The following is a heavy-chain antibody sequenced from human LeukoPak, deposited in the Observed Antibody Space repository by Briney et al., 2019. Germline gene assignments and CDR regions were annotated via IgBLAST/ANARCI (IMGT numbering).Heavy chain of an antibody. Sequence: ASVKVSCKASGYTFTSYGISWVRQAPGQGLEWMGWISAQHGQTEYAPNSQDRVTMTTDTYTNTAYMELRSLRSDDTAVYYCAGSLGYCTTNVCYLKYWGQGTLVTVSS. CDR1: GYTFTSYG. CDR2: ISAQHGQT. D-gene: IGHD2-8*01. CDR3: AGSLGYCTTNVCYLKY. V-gene: IGHV1-18*01. J-gene: IGHJ4*02.